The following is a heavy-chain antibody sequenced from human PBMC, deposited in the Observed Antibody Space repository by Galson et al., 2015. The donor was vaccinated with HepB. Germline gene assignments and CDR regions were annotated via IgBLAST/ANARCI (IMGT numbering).Heavy chain of an antibody. CDR2: ISSSSSTI. J-gene: IGHJ4*02. CDR3: ARCEPHPRRGYYFDY. D-gene: IGHD3-10*01. CDR1: GFTFSSYS. Sequence: SLRLSCAASGFTFSSYSMNWVRQAPGKGLEWVSYISSSSSTIYYADSVKGRFTISRDNAKNSLYLQMNSLRDEDTAVYYCARCEPHPRRGYYFDYWGQGTLVTVSS. V-gene: IGHV3-48*02.